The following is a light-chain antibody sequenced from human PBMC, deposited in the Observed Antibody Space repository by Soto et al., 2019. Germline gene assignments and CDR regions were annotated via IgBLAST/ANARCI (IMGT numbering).Light chain of an antibody. V-gene: IGKV3-20*01. Sequence: VLTQAPDTLSVSPGERATLSCRAMQAINNNVAWYQQKPSQAPRLLIYGASSRATGIPDRFSGSGSGTDFTLTISRLEPEDFAVYYCQQYGSSPPWKFGQGTKVAIK. CDR2: GAS. J-gene: IGKJ1*01. CDR3: QQYGSSPPWK. CDR1: QAINNN.